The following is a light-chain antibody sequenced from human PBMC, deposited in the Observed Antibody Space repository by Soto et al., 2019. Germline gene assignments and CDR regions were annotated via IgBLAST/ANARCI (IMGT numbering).Light chain of an antibody. CDR2: HAS. V-gene: IGKV3D-15*01. CDR3: QQFQDWPRIT. CDR1: QNVSTN. Sequence: EIVMTQSPATLSVSAGESATLSCRASQNVSTNLVWYQQKPGQAPRPLIFHASTRATGIPARFSGSGSGTEFTLTISSLQPEDFEVYYCQQFQDWPRITFGQGTRLEIK. J-gene: IGKJ5*01.